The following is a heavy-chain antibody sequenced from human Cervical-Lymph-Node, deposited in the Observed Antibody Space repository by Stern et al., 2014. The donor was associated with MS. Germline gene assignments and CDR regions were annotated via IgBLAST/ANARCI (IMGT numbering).Heavy chain of an antibody. D-gene: IGHD4-11*01. J-gene: IGHJ4*02. CDR2: ISSDKGNT. Sequence: VQLVQSGPEVRQPGASVGVSCKASGYTFTTPNYGIAWVREAPGRGLEWRGWISSDKGNTVYAQKLQDRVTMTTDTSTITAYMELRSLRSDDTAFYYCARERLRDFNDYHFDSWGQGTLVTVSS. CDR3: ARERLRDFNDYHFDS. CDR1: GYTFTTPNYG. V-gene: IGHV1-18*01.